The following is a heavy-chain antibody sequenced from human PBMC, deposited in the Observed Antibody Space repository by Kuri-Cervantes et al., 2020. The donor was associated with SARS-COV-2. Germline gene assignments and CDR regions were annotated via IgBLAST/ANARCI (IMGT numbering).Heavy chain of an antibody. CDR1: GYIFNIYY. CDR3: ARISSPWDRRFDY. CDR2: INPSGDST. J-gene: IGHJ4*02. D-gene: IGHD6-6*01. Sequence: ASVKVSCKASGYIFNIYYMHWVRQAPGQGLEWMGIINPSGDSTTYAQKFQGRVTMTRDSSTSTLYMELSSLTSDDTAVYYCARISSPWDRRFDYWGQGTLVTVSS. V-gene: IGHV1-46*02.